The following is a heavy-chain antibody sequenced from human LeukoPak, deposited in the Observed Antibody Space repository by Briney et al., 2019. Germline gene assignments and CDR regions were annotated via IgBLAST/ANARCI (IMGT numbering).Heavy chain of an antibody. J-gene: IGHJ6*02. CDR2: INPSGGST. Sequence: ASVKVSCKASGYTFTSYYMHWARQAPGQGLEWMGIINPSGGSTSYAQKFQGRVTMTRDTSTSTVYMELSSLRSEDTAVYYCARDPSSSFYYYYYGMDVWGQGTTVTVSS. CDR1: GYTFTSYY. V-gene: IGHV1-46*01. D-gene: IGHD6-6*01. CDR3: ARDPSSSFYYYYYGMDV.